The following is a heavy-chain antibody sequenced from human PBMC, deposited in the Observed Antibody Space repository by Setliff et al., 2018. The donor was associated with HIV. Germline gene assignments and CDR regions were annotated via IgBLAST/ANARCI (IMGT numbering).Heavy chain of an antibody. CDR1: GGTFSNYD. V-gene: IGHV1-8*02. CDR3: ARAPPVLRYFDWSYGDWFDP. Sequence: ASVKVSCKASGGTFSNYDINWVRQATGQGLEWMGWMNPNSGSTGYAQQFQGRVTMTRNTSLSTAYVEVRSLRSEDTAVYYCARAPPVLRYFDWSYGDWFDPWGQGTLVTVSS. J-gene: IGHJ5*02. CDR2: MNPNSGST. D-gene: IGHD3-9*01.